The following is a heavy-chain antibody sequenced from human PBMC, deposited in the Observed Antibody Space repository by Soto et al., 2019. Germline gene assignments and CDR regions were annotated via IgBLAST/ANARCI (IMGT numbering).Heavy chain of an antibody. V-gene: IGHV3-74*01. J-gene: IGHJ5*02. CDR2: ASPDGTST. D-gene: IGHD4-17*01. CDR3: TRHGPGDYFLFDP. CDR1: GFTFSGFW. Sequence: EVQLVESGGGLVQPGGSLRLSCAASGFTFSGFWMHWVRQAPGKGLVWVSRASPDGTSTSYADSVEGRFTISRDNARNTLYMQMNSLRVDDTAVYYCTRHGPGDYFLFDPWGQGTLVTVSS.